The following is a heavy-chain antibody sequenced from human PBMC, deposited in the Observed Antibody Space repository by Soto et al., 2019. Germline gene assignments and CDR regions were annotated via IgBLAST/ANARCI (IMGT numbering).Heavy chain of an antibody. D-gene: IGHD3-10*01. CDR1: GIIFGSDD. V-gene: IGHV3-23*01. CDR2: VGVSDSRT. Sequence: EVQLLESGGSLVQPGGSLRLSCVASGIIFGSDDMSWVRQAPGKGLEWVSAVGVSDSRTFYADSVRGRFTISRDNSKNTLYLQMNSLRAEDTAVYYCAQFHGLGIYSPWFDPWGQGTLITVSS. J-gene: IGHJ5*02. CDR3: AQFHGLGIYSPWFDP.